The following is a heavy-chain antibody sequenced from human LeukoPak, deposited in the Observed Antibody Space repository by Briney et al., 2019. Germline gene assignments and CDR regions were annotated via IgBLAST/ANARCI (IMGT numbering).Heavy chain of an antibody. CDR1: GGSISSGSYY. Sequence: PSQTLSLTCTVSGGSISSGSYYWSWIRQPAGKGLEWIGRIYTSGSTNYNPSLKSRVTISVDTSKNQFSLKLSSVTAADTAVYYCARNNGKQLVTRDAFDIWGQGTMVTVSS. CDR2: IYTSGST. D-gene: IGHD6-13*01. CDR3: ARNNGKQLVTRDAFDI. J-gene: IGHJ3*02. V-gene: IGHV4-61*02.